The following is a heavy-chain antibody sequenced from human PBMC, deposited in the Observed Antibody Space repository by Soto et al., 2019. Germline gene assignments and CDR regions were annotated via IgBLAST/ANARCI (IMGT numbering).Heavy chain of an antibody. J-gene: IGHJ5*01. CDR3: ARSIDS. CDR2: IYYSGST. V-gene: IGHV4-31*03. Sequence: QVQLQESGPGLVKPSQTLSLTCTVSGGSISSGGYYWNWIRQHPGKGLEWIGYIYYSGSTYYNPCLXRXFTISVDTSKNQFSLKLSAVTAADTAVYYCARSIDSWGQGTLVTVSS. CDR1: GGSISSGGYY.